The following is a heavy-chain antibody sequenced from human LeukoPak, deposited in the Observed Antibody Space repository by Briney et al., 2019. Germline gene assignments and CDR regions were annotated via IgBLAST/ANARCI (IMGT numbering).Heavy chain of an antibody. V-gene: IGHV4-34*01. Sequence: PSETLSLTCAVYGGSFSGYYWSWIRQPPGEGLEWIGEINHSGSTNYNPSLKSRVTISVDTSKNQFSLKLSSVTAADTAVYYCARAPNSGYSYRSSMYYYYGMDVWGKGTTVTVSS. CDR2: INHSGST. CDR1: GGSFSGYY. D-gene: IGHD5-18*01. CDR3: ARAPNSGYSYRSSMYYYYGMDV. J-gene: IGHJ6*04.